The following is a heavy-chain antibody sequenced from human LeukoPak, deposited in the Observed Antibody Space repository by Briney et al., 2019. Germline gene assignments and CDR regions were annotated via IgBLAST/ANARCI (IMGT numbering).Heavy chain of an antibody. V-gene: IGHV3-33*01. Sequence: PGGSLRLSCAASGLTLSSYGLQWVRQPRGKGRGWGAVIRYDGSNKYDADSVKGRFTISRDNSKNTLYLQMSSLSAEETAEYYGARELGSSGWYGNYYGMDVWGQGTTVTVSS. CDR3: ARELGSSGWYGNYYGMDV. D-gene: IGHD6-19*01. CDR2: IRYDGSNK. CDR1: GLTLSSYG. J-gene: IGHJ6*02.